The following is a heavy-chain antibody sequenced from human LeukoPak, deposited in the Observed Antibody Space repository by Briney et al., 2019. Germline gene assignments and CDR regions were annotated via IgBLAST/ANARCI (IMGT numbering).Heavy chain of an antibody. CDR3: AKEIYGDSTGGRFQQ. J-gene: IGHJ1*01. CDR2: IYSGGST. V-gene: IGHV3-53*01. D-gene: IGHD4-17*01. CDR1: GFTVSTYY. Sequence: GGSLRLSCAVSGFTVSTYYMSWVRQVPGKGLEWVSVIYSGGSTYYADSLKGRFTISRDNAKNSLYLQMNSLRAEDTTVYYCAKEIYGDSTGGRFQQWGQGTLVTVSS.